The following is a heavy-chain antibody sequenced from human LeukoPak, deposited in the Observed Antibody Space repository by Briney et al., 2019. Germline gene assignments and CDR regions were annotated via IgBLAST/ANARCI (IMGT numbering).Heavy chain of an antibody. CDR3: ARRNSPSRTTALPRGHAFDI. D-gene: IGHD2/OR15-2a*01. CDR1: GYTFTSYD. V-gene: IGHV1-8*01. J-gene: IGHJ3*02. CDR2: MNPNSGNT. Sequence: ASVKVSCKASGYTFTSYDINWVRQATGQGLEWMGWMNPNSGNTGYAQKFQGRVTMTRNTSISTAYLELSNLRSEDTAVYYCARRNSPSRTTALPRGHAFDIWGQGTVVSVSS.